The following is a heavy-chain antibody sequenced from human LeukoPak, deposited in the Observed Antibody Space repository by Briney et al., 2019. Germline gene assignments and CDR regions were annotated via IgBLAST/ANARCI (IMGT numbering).Heavy chain of an antibody. V-gene: IGHV1-18*01. CDR3: ARDFPSRGIVVVVAAISGSSYYYGMDV. CDR1: GYTFTSYG. Sequence: ASVKVSCTASGYTFTSYGISWVRQAPGQGLEWMGWISAYNGNTNYAQKLQGRVTMTTDTSTSTAYMEMRSLRSDDTAVYYCARDFPSRGIVVVVAAISGSSYYYGMDVWGQGTTVTVSS. J-gene: IGHJ6*02. CDR2: ISAYNGNT. D-gene: IGHD2-15*01.